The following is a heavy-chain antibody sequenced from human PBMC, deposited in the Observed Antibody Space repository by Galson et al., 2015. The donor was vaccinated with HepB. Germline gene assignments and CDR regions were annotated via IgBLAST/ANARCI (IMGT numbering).Heavy chain of an antibody. CDR2: ITNSSTYI. V-gene: IGHV3-21*01. CDR1: GFTFNTYS. CDR3: AREQDQGPTFYLDY. D-gene: IGHD3-16*01. Sequence: SLRLSCAASGFTFNTYSMHWVRQAPGKGLEWVSSITNSSTYIYYADSVKGRFTISRDNAKNSLFLQMSSLRAEDTAVYYCAREQDQGPTFYLDYWGQGNLVTVSS. J-gene: IGHJ4*02.